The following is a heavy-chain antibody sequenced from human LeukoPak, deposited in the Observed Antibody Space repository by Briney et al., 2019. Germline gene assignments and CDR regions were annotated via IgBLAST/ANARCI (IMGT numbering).Heavy chain of an antibody. CDR3: ARDPYCSGGSCYGVFDY. CDR2: IYHSGST. V-gene: IGHV4-38-2*02. Sequence: SETLSLTCTVSGYSISSGYYWGWIRQPPGKGLEWIGSIYHSGSTYYNPSLKSRVTISVDTSKNQFSLKLSSVTAADTAVYYCARDPYCSGGSCYGVFDYWGQGTLVTVSS. CDR1: GYSISSGYY. D-gene: IGHD2-15*01. J-gene: IGHJ4*02.